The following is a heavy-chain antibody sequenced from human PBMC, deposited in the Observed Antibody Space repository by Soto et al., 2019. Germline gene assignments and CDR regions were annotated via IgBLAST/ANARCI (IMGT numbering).Heavy chain of an antibody. Sequence: QLQLQESGPGLVKPSETLSLTCTVSGGSISSSSYYWGWIRQPPGKGLEWIGSIYYSGSTYYNPSLKSRVTISVDTSKNQFSLKRSSVTAADTAVYYCARRVRGVIIPSWFDPWGQGTLVTVSS. D-gene: IGHD3-10*02. CDR3: ARRVRGVIIPSWFDP. CDR2: IYYSGST. CDR1: GGSISSSSYY. V-gene: IGHV4-39*01. J-gene: IGHJ5*02.